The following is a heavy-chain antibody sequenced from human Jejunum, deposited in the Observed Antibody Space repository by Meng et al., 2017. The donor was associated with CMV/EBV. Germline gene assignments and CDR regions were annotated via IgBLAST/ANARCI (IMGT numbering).Heavy chain of an antibody. V-gene: IGHV1-18*01. D-gene: IGHD1-26*01. CDR3: ARVEVGITSGDY. CDR1: GYTFTNYG. Sequence: VQLVKSGAEVRKPGASVKVSCKASGYTFTNYGITGVRQAPGQGLEWMGWISAYNGNINYAQTLQGRVTMTTDTSTSTAYMELRSLRSDDTAVYYCARVEVGITSGDYWGQGTLVTVSS. CDR2: ISAYNGNI. J-gene: IGHJ4*02.